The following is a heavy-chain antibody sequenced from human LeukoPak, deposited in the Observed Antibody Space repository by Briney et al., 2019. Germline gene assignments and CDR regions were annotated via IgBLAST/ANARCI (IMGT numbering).Heavy chain of an antibody. V-gene: IGHV4-34*01. CDR1: GGSFSGYY. J-gene: IGHJ4*02. CDR2: INHSGST. CDR3: ARLKRGYSYGK. D-gene: IGHD5-18*01. Sequence: PSGTLSLTCAVYGGSFSGYYWSWIRQPPGKGLEWIGEINHSGSTNYNPSLKSRVTISVDTSKNQFSLKLSSATAADTAVYYCARLKRGYSYGKWGQGTLVTVSS.